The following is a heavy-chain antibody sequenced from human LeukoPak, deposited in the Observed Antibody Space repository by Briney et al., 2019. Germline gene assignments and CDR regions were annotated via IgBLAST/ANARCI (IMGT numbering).Heavy chain of an antibody. J-gene: IGHJ4*02. V-gene: IGHV4-39*01. CDR3: ARQAISGYDPPPFDS. CDR2: LYYSGST. Sequence: SETLFLTCTVSGGSISSRTYYWGWMRQPPGKGLEWLGNLYYSGSTYYNPSLKSRVTISVDTSKNQFALKLSSVTAADTAVYYGARQAISGYDPPPFDSWGQGTLVTVSS. CDR1: GGSISSRTYY. D-gene: IGHD5-12*01.